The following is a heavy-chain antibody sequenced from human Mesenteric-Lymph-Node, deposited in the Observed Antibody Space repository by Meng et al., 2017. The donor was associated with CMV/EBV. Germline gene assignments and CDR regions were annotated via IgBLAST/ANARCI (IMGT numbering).Heavy chain of an antibody. J-gene: IGHJ4*02. CDR3: ARGNGASKSGYNYLDY. D-gene: IGHD3-22*01. V-gene: IGHV1-2*06. CDR2: INPKSGGT. CDR1: GYTFSNYF. Sequence: ASVKVSCKTSGYTFSNYFVHWVRQAPGQGPEWVGRINPKSGGTSYAQSLQGRVTLTRDTSINTAYMEFKRLTSADTAVYYCARGNGASKSGYNYLDYWGQGTLVTVSS.